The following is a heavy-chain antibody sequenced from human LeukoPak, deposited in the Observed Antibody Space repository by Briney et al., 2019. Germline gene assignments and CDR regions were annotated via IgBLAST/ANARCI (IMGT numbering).Heavy chain of an antibody. CDR1: GYTFTSYD. D-gene: IGHD3-10*01. CDR3: ARGRRTMVRGVINYYYYMDV. CDR2: MNPNSGNT. V-gene: IGHV1-8*01. Sequence: GASVKVSCKASGYTFTSYDINWVRQATGQGLEWMGWMNPNSGNTGYAQKFQGRVTMTRNTSISTAYMELSSLRSEDTAVCYCARGRRTMVRGVINYYYYMDVWGKGTTVTVSS. J-gene: IGHJ6*03.